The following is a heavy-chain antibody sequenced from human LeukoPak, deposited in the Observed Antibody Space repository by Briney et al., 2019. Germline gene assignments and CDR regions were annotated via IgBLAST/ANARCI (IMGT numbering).Heavy chain of an antibody. D-gene: IGHD6-13*01. CDR1: GGSFSGYY. V-gene: IGHV4-34*01. Sequence: SETLSLTCAVYGGSFSGYYWSWIRQPPGKGLEWIGEINHSGSTNYNPSLKSRVTISVDTSKNQFSLKLSSVTAADTAVYYCARQRGSSWYSHYYYYMDVWGKGTTVTISS. CDR2: INHSGST. J-gene: IGHJ6*03. CDR3: ARQRGSSWYSHYYYYMDV.